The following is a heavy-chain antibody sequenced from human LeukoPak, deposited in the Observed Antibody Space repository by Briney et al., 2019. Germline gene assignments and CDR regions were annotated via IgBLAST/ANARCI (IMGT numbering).Heavy chain of an antibody. CDR2: ISYDGSNK. V-gene: IGHV3-30-3*02. Sequence: GGSLRLSCAASGFTFSSYAMHWVRQAPGKGLEWVAVISYDGSNKYYADSVKGRFTISRDNSKNTLYLQMNSLRAEDTAVYYCAKSPIVVPAAIISADYYYYMDVWGKGTTVTVSS. CDR3: AKSPIVVPAAIISADYYYYMDV. D-gene: IGHD2-2*01. J-gene: IGHJ6*03. CDR1: GFTFSSYA.